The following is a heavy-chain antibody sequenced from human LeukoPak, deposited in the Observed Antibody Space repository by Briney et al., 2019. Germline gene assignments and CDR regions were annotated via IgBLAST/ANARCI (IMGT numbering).Heavy chain of an antibody. J-gene: IGHJ4*02. Sequence: GGSLRLSCAASGFXFSSYEINWVRQAPGKGLEWVSYISSSGSTIYYADSVKGRFTISRDNAKNSLYLQMNSLRAEDTAVYYCARGNQLAYYFDYWGQGTLVTVSS. V-gene: IGHV3-48*03. D-gene: IGHD2-2*01. CDR1: GFXFSSYE. CDR2: ISSSGSTI. CDR3: ARGNQLAYYFDY.